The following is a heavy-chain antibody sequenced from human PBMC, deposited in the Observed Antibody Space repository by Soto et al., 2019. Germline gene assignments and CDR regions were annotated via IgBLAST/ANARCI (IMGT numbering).Heavy chain of an antibody. CDR3: ARGNNWNHGTSFDY. Sequence: PGGSLRLSCAASGFTFSSYDMHWVRQATGKGLEWVSAIGTAGDTYYPGSVKGRFTISRENAKNSLYLQMNSLRAEDTAVYYCARGNNWNHGTSFDYWGQGTLVTVSS. V-gene: IGHV3-13*01. CDR1: GFTFSSYD. D-gene: IGHD1-20*01. CDR2: IGTAGDT. J-gene: IGHJ4*02.